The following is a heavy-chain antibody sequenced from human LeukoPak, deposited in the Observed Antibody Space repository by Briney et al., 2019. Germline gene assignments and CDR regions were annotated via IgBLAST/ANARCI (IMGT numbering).Heavy chain of an antibody. CDR3: ARGGPGYSYGAALDY. J-gene: IGHJ4*02. D-gene: IGHD5-18*01. Sequence: GGSLRLSCAASGFTFSSYAMSWVRQAPGKGLEWVSAISGSGGSTYYADSVKGRFTISRDNSKNTLYFQMDNLRTDDTAVYYCARGGPGYSYGAALDYWGQGTLVTVSS. CDR1: GFTFSSYA. CDR2: ISGSGGST. V-gene: IGHV3-23*01.